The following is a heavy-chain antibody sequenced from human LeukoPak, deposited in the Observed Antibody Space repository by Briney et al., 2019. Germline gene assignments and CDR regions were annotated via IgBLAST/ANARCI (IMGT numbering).Heavy chain of an antibody. D-gene: IGHD2-2*01. CDR3: AREGGFCSSTSCQVYFYYGMDV. CDR2: TYYRSTWYN. J-gene: IGHJ6*02. CDR1: GDSVSSNSVT. Sequence: SQTLSLTCAISGDSVSSNSVTWNWIRQSPSRGLEWLGRTYYRSTWYNDYAVSVRGRITVNPDTSKNQFSLHLNSVTPEDTAVYYCAREGGFCSSTSCQVYFYYGMDVWGQGTTVTVSS. V-gene: IGHV6-1*01.